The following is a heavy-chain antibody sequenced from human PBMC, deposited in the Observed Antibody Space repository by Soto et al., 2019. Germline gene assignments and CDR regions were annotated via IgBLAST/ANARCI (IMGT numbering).Heavy chain of an antibody. CDR2: IKEDGSEK. Sequence: GGLRLSCAASGFTFSNYWMNWVRQAPGKGLEWVANIKEDGSEKYYVDSVKGRFTISRDDAKNSLYLQMNSLRAEDTAVYYCVRTRGDSGSYFRPFDYWGQGTLVTVSS. J-gene: IGHJ4*02. V-gene: IGHV3-7*01. CDR1: GFTFSNYW. CDR3: VRTRGDSGSYFRPFDY. D-gene: IGHD3-10*01.